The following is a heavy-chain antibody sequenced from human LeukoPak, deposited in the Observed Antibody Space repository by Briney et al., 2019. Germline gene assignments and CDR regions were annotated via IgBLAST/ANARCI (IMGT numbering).Heavy chain of an antibody. J-gene: IGHJ3*02. Sequence: GGSLRLSCAASGFTFSSSWMNWVRQAPGKGLVWVSRINSEGSSTSYADSVKGRFTISRDNAKNTLYLQMNSLRAEDTAVYYCARVGITMVRTDAFDIWGLGTMVTVS. D-gene: IGHD3-10*01. V-gene: IGHV3-74*01. CDR3: ARVGITMVRTDAFDI. CDR1: GFTFSSSW. CDR2: INSEGSST.